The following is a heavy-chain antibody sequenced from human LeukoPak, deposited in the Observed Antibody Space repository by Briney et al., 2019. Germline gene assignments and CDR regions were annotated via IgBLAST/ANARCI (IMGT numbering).Heavy chain of an antibody. CDR2: IRQDGSEK. V-gene: IGHV3-7*01. J-gene: IGHJ4*02. CDR3: ARPYSSGWYIQYYFDY. Sequence: PGGSLRLSCAASGFSFSSDWMSWVRQAPGKGLEWVANIRQDGSEKYYVDSVKGRFTISRDNAKNSLYLQMNSLRAEDTAVYYCARPYSSGWYIQYYFDYWGQGTLVTVSS. D-gene: IGHD6-13*01. CDR1: GFSFSSDW.